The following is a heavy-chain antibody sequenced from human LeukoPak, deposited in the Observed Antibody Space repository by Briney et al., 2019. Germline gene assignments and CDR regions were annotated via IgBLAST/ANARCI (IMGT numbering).Heavy chain of an antibody. V-gene: IGHV3-48*02. J-gene: IGHJ3*02. Sequence: GGSLRLSCVASGFTFSSYSINWVRQAPGKGLEWVSYISSSSSSTIYYADSVKGRFTISRDNAKNSLYLQMNSLRDEDTAVYYCARVGYAFDIWGQRTMVTVSS. CDR2: ISSSSSSTI. CDR3: ARVGYAFDI. CDR1: GFTFSSYS.